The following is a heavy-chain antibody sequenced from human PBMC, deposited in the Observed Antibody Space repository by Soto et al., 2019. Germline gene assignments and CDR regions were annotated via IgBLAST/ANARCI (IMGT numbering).Heavy chain of an antibody. CDR2: IDASGGYT. D-gene: IGHD3-10*01. V-gene: IGHV3-23*01. CDR1: GFTFSDYA. CDR3: ARDPRAGPPYYFDY. Sequence: EVQLLESGGGLLQPGRSLRLSCAASGFTFSDYAMSWVRQAPGKGLEWVSLIDASGGYTYYPDSVKGRFTISRDNSRNTLYLKMNSLRAEDTAVYYCARDPRAGPPYYFDYWGQGSLVTVSS. J-gene: IGHJ4*02.